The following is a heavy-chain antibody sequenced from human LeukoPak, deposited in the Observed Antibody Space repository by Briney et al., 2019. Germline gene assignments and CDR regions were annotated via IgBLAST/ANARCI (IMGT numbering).Heavy chain of an antibody. D-gene: IGHD3-22*01. CDR1: GGSFSGYY. J-gene: IGHJ6*02. CDR2: INHSGST. V-gene: IGHV4-34*01. CDR3: ARGHAYYYDSSGYLGLYYYCYYGMDV. Sequence: SETLSLTCAVYGGSFSGYYWSWIRQPPGKGLEWIGEINHSGSTNYNPSLKSRVTISVDTSKNQFFLKLSSVTAADTAVYYCARGHAYYYDSSGYLGLYYYCYYGMDVWGQGTTVTVSS.